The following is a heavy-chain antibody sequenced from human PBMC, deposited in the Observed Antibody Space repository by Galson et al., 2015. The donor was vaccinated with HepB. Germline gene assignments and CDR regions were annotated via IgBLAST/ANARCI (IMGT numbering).Heavy chain of an antibody. CDR3: AKDPKSLRAWTNYFDG. CDR1: GFTFNNYG. Sequence: SLRLSCAASGFTFNNYGLSWVRQAPGKGLEWVSSISASGGGSAYYADSVQGRFTVSRDNSRNTLYLHLNSLRAEDTALYYCAKDPKSLRAWTNYFDGWGQGTLVTVSS. J-gene: IGHJ4*02. CDR2: ISASGGGSA. V-gene: IGHV3-23*01. D-gene: IGHD1/OR15-1a*01.